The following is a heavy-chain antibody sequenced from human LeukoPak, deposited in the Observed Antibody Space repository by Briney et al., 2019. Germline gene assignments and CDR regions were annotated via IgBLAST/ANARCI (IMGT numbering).Heavy chain of an antibody. V-gene: IGHV3-23*01. D-gene: IGHD1-26*01. Sequence: PSETLSLTCTVSGGSISSGDYYWSWIRQPPGKGLEWVSAISGSGGSTYYADSVKGRFTISRDNSKNTLYLQMNSLRAEDTAVYYCAKVRSGSYYVFDYWGQGTLVTVSS. CDR3: AKVRSGSYYVFDY. CDR2: ISGSGGST. J-gene: IGHJ4*02. CDR1: GGSISSGDYY.